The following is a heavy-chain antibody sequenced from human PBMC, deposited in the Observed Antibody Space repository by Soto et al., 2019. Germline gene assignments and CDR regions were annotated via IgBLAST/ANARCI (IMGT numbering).Heavy chain of an antibody. CDR2: IWYDGSRK. V-gene: IGHV3-33*01. J-gene: IGHJ4*02. CDR3: ARYYTVTMNGYFDY. Sequence: QVQLVESGGGVVQPGRSLRLSCAASGFTFSNYGMHWVRQAPGKGLEWVAVIWYDGSRKYYADSVKGRFTISRDNSKNTLYLQMNSLRAEDTAVYYCARYYTVTMNGYFDYWGQGTLVTVSS. D-gene: IGHD4-17*01. CDR1: GFTFSNYG.